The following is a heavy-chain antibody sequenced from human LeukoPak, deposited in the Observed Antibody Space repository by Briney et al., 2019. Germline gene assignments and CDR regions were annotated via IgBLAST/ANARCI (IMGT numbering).Heavy chain of an antibody. J-gene: IGHJ4*02. CDR2: IYYSGST. Sequence: NPSETLSLTCTVSGGSISSSSYYWGWIRQPPGKGLEWIGSIYYSGSTYYNPSLKSRVTISVDTSKNQFSLKLSSVTAADTAVYYCARMYSGSYDYWGQGTLVTVSS. V-gene: IGHV4-39*01. CDR3: ARMYSGSYDY. CDR1: GGSISSSSYY. D-gene: IGHD1-26*01.